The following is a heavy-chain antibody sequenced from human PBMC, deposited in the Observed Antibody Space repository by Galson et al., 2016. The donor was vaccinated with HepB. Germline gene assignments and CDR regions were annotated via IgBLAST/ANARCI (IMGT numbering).Heavy chain of an antibody. Sequence: SETLSLTCSVSGGSISSSTYYWGWIRQPPGKALEWIGTIYYSGSTYYNPSLKSRVTISVDKTKNQFALNLTSVTAADTAVYYCARSRYRLDVWGQGTTVTVSS. CDR3: ARSRYRLDV. CDR1: GGSISSSTYY. V-gene: IGHV4-39*06. D-gene: IGHD3-16*02. J-gene: IGHJ6*02. CDR2: IYYSGST.